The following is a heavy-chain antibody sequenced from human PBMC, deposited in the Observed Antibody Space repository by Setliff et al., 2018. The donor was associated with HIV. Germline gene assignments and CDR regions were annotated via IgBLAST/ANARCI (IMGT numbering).Heavy chain of an antibody. Sequence: GGSLRLSCAASGFTFSRYSMSWVRQAPGKGLEWVSCISSSSSYIYYADSVKGRFTISRDNAKNSLYLQMNSLRAEDTAVYYCARYPVYYDSSGPYYFDYWGQGTLVTVSS. D-gene: IGHD3-22*01. CDR1: GFTFSRYS. CDR2: ISSSSSYI. V-gene: IGHV3-21*01. J-gene: IGHJ4*02. CDR3: ARYPVYYDSSGPYYFDY.